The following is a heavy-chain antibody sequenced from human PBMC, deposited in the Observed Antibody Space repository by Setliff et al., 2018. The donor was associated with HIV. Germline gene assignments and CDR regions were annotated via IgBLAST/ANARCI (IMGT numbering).Heavy chain of an antibody. CDR2: IHHSGRT. CDR1: GGSISSGDW. Sequence: SETLSLTCAVSGGSISSGDWWTWVRQPPGRGLEWIGEIHHSGRTNYNPSLKSRVTISVDQSENQFSLRLSSVTAADTAVYYCARSSYCSGGSCSTFAYWGQGTLVTVSS. J-gene: IGHJ4*02. D-gene: IGHD2-15*01. CDR3: ARSSYCSGGSCSTFAY. V-gene: IGHV4-4*02.